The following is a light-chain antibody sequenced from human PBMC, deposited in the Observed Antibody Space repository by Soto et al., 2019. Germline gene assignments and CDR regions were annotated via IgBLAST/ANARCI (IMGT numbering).Light chain of an antibody. Sequence: EIVMTQSPATLSVSPGERATLSCRASQSVSSSLAWYQKKPGQAPRLLIYGASTRATGIPARFSGSGSGTEFTLTISSLHSEDFAVYYCQQYSNWPPETFGQGTKVEIK. J-gene: IGKJ1*01. CDR1: QSVSSS. CDR2: GAS. V-gene: IGKV3-15*01. CDR3: QQYSNWPPET.